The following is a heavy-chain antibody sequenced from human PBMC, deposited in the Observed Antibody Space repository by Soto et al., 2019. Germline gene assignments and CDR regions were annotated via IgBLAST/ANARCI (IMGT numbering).Heavy chain of an antibody. CDR1: GGSISSYY. CDR3: ASSTFFPDSRGYHFKNLDS. D-gene: IGHD3-22*01. J-gene: IGHJ4*02. CDR2: MYYSGST. Sequence: SETLSLTCTVSGGSISSYYWSWVRQPPGKGLEWIGYMYYSGSTNYNPSLKSRVTMTVDTSKKRFSLKLTSVTAADTAMYYCASSTFFPDSRGYHFKNLDSWGQGTLVTVSS. V-gene: IGHV4-59*01.